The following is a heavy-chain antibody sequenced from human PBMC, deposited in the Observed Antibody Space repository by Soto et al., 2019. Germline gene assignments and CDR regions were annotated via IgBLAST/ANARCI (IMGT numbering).Heavy chain of an antibody. V-gene: IGHV3-30-3*01. CDR3: VRDKSPYSSGWHNRHFDY. D-gene: IGHD6-19*01. CDR1: GFTFSSYA. CDR2: ISYDGSNK. J-gene: IGHJ4*02. Sequence: QVQLVESGGGVVQPGRSLRLSCAASGFTFSSYAMHWVRQAPGKGLEWVAVISYDGSNKYYADSVKGRFTISRDNSKTLCLKMNSLRAEDTAVYYCVRDKSPYSSGWHNRHFDYWGQGTLVTVSS.